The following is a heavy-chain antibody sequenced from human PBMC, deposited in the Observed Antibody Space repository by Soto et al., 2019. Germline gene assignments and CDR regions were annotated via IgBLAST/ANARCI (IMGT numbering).Heavy chain of an antibody. J-gene: IGHJ4*02. CDR1: GGTFSSYA. V-gene: IGHV1-69*06. CDR2: IIPIFGTA. D-gene: IGHD5-18*01. Sequence: SVKVSCKASGGTFSSYAISWVRQAPGQGLEWMGGIIPIFGTANYAQKFQGRVTITADKSTSTAYMELSSLRSENTAVYYCARGGYSYGWFFDYWGQGTLVTVSS. CDR3: ARGGYSYGWFFDY.